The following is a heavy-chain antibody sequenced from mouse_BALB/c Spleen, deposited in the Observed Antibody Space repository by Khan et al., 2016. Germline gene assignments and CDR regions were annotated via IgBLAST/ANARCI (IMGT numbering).Heavy chain of an antibody. D-gene: IGHD2-1*01. CDR3: ARLLINFDY. CDR1: GYTLTSYW. CDR2: INPSNGRT. V-gene: IGHV1S81*02. Sequence: QVQLQQPGAELVNPGASVNLSCKASGYTLTSYWMHWVKPRPGQGLEWIGEINPSNGRTNYNEKFKSMATLTVDKSSSTANRQLSSPTSEDSAVYYCARLLINFDYWGQGTTLTVSS. J-gene: IGHJ2*01.